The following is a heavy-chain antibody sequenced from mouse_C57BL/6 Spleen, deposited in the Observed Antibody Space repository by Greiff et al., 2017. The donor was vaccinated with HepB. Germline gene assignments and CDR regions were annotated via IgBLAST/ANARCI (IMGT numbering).Heavy chain of an antibody. D-gene: IGHD1-1*01. J-gene: IGHJ4*01. CDR2: ISSGSSTI. V-gene: IGHV5-17*01. CDR1: GFTFSDYG. Sequence: EVQGVESGGGLVKPGGSLKLSCAASGFTFSDYGMHWVRQAPEKGLEWVAYISSGSSTIYYADTVKGRFTISRDNAKNTLFLQMTSLRSEDTAMYYCARRYYYGSSGDYAMDYWGQGTSVTVSS. CDR3: ARRYYYGSSGDYAMDY.